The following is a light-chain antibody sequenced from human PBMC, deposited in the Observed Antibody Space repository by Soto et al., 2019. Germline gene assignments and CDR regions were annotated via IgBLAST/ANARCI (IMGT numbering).Light chain of an antibody. CDR1: QSVSSSD. Sequence: EIVLTQSPGTLSLSPGERATLSCRARQSVSSSDLAWYQQKPGQAPRLLIYGASSRATGIPDRFSGSGSGTDFTLTISRLEPEDFAVYYCQQDGSSPLTFGGGTKVEIK. V-gene: IGKV3-20*01. CDR3: QQDGSSPLT. J-gene: IGKJ4*01. CDR2: GAS.